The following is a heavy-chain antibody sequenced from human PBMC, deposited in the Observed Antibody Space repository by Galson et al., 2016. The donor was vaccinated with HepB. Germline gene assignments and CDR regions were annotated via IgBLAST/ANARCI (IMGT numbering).Heavy chain of an antibody. V-gene: IGHV3-23*01. CDR3: AKDWQLDS. CDR1: GFTFSNYA. Sequence: SLRLSCAASGFTFSNYAMAWVRQAPGRGLECISIVSGSSDYIKYADSARGRFTISRDNSKNTLTLQMDSLRVDDTGIYYCAKDWQLDSWGQGSLVTVSS. D-gene: IGHD6-13*01. CDR2: VSGSSDYI. J-gene: IGHJ4*02.